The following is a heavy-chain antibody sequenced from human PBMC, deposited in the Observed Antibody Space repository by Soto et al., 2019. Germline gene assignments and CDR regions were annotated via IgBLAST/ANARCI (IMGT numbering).Heavy chain of an antibody. J-gene: IGHJ4*02. Sequence: GGSLRLSCAASGFTFSNSAMSWVRQAPGKGLDRVSSISDGGVRTYYADSVKGRFTISRDNSKNTLYLQMSSLRVEDTGIYYCAKGSAPARPYYSDSWGQGSLVTISS. CDR3: AKGSAPARPYYSDS. CDR1: GFTFSNSA. V-gene: IGHV3-23*01. D-gene: IGHD6-6*01. CDR2: ISDGGVRT.